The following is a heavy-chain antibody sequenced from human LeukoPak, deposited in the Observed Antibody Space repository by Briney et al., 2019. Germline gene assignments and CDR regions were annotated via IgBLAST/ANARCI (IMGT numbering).Heavy chain of an antibody. CDR3: ARGLWDIVVVPAARSWFDP. D-gene: IGHD2-2*01. CDR1: GGSFSGYY. V-gene: IGHV4-34*01. J-gene: IGHJ5*02. Sequence: SETLSLTCAVYGGSFSGYYWSWIRQPPGKGLEWIGEINHSGSTNYNPSLKSRVTISVDTSKNQFSLKLSSATAADTAVYYCARGLWDIVVVPAARSWFDPWGQGTLVTVSS. CDR2: INHSGST.